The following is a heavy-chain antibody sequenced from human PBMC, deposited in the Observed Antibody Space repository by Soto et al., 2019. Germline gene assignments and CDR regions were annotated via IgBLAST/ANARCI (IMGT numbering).Heavy chain of an antibody. CDR3: ARGGWTKDYYFDY. CDR2: ISSSGSTI. V-gene: IGHV3-48*03. J-gene: IGHJ4*02. Sequence: GGSLRLSCAASGFTFSSYEMNWVRQAPGKGLEWVSYISSSGSTIYYADSVKGRFTISRDNAKNSLYLQMNSLRAEDTAVYYCARGGWTKDYYFDYWGQGTLVTVSS. CDR1: GFTFSSYE. D-gene: IGHD6-19*01.